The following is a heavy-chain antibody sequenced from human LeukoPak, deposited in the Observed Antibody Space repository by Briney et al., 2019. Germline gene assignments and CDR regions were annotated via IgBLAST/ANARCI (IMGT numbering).Heavy chain of an antibody. CDR1: GYTFTSYY. J-gene: IGHJ4*02. CDR3: ARAHGDYAGGGY. D-gene: IGHD4-17*01. Sequence: ASVNVSCKASGYTFTSYYMHWVRQAPGQGLEWMGIINPSGGSTSYAQKFQGRVTMTRDTSTSTVYMELSSLTSEDTAVYYCARAHGDYAGGGYWGQGTLVTVSS. CDR2: INPSGGST. V-gene: IGHV1-46*03.